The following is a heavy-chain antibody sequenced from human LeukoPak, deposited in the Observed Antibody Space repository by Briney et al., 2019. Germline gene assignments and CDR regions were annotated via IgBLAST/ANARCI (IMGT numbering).Heavy chain of an antibody. CDR2: IIPIFGTA. V-gene: IGHV1-69*13. CDR3: ARSGFDMGQLTPPVDY. J-gene: IGHJ4*02. CDR1: GGTFSSYA. D-gene: IGHD5-18*01. Sequence: ASVKVSCKASGGTFSSYAISWVRQAPGQGLEWMGGIIPIFGTANYAQKFQGRVTITADESTSTAYMELSSLRSEDTAVYYCARSGFDMGQLTPPVDYRGQGTLGTGSS.